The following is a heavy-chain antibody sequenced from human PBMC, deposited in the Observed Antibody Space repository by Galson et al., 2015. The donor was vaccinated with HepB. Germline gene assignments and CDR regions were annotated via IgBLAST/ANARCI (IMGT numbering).Heavy chain of an antibody. CDR2: IIPIFGTA. CDR3: ARGTYYYDSSGYLRRGYFDY. J-gene: IGHJ4*02. Sequence: SVKVSCKASGGTFSSYAISWVRQAPGQGLEWMGGIIPIFGTANYAQKFQGRVTITADESTSTAYMELSSLRSEDTAVYYCARGTYYYDSSGYLRRGYFDYWGQGTLVTVSS. D-gene: IGHD3-22*01. V-gene: IGHV1-69*13. CDR1: GGTFSSYA.